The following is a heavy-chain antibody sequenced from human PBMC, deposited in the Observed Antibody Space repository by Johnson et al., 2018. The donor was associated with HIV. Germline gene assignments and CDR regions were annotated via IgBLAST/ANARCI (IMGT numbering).Heavy chain of an antibody. D-gene: IGHD7-27*01. V-gene: IGHV3-38-3*01. J-gene: IGHJ3*02. CDR1: GFTVSSNA. CDR2: ISGGTT. Sequence: VQLVESGGGLVQPGGSLRLSCAASGFTVSSNAMSWVRQAPGKGLEWVTSISGGTTYYADSRQGRFTLSRDNSKNTLFLQMNSLRPEDTAVYYCAKVLSPRPWGDDAFDIWGQGTMVTVSS. CDR3: AKVLSPRPWGDDAFDI.